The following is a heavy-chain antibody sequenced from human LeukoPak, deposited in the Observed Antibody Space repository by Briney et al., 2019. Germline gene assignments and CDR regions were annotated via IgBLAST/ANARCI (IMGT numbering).Heavy chain of an antibody. CDR1: GFTLNSYW. J-gene: IGHJ3*02. D-gene: IGHD1-26*01. CDR3: ARGAHVLDI. Sequence: GGSLRLSCAASGFTLNSYWMHWVRQAPGKGLVWVSRINSDESSTTYADSVKGRFTISRDNAKNTLYLQMDSLRAEDTAVYFCARGAHVLDIWGQGTMVTVSS. V-gene: IGHV3-74*01. CDR2: INSDESST.